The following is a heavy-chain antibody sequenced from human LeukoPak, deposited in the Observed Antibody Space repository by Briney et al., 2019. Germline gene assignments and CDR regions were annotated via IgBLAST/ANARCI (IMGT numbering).Heavy chain of an antibody. CDR1: GYSFTGYY. CDR2: INPNSGGT. CDR3: ARGSMVYATDFDY. D-gene: IGHD2-8*01. V-gene: IGHV1-2*02. Sequence: ASVKVSCKASGYSFTGYYMHWVRQAPGQGLEWMGWINPNSGGTDYAQKFQGRVTMTRDTSISTAYMELSRLRSDDTAVYYCARGSMVYATDFDYWGQGTLVTVSS. J-gene: IGHJ4*02.